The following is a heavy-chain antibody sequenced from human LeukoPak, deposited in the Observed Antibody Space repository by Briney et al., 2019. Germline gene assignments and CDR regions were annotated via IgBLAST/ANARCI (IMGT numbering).Heavy chain of an antibody. CDR3: AREGGRRETYYYDSSGYYYFDY. D-gene: IGHD3-22*01. V-gene: IGHV3-48*03. J-gene: IGHJ4*02. CDR2: ISSSGSTI. CDR1: GFTFSSYE. Sequence: GGSLRLSCAASGFTFSSYEMNWVRQAPGKGLEWVSYISSSGSTIYYADSVKGRFTISRDNAKNSLYLQMNGLRAEDTAVYYCAREGGRRETYYYDSSGYYYFDYWGQGTLVTVSS.